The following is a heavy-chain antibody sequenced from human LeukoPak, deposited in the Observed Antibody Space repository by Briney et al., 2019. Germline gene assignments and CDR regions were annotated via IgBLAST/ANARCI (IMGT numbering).Heavy chain of an antibody. Sequence: SGTLSLTCAVSGGSILTTNWWSWVRQPPGKGLEWIGEVHLSGASNYNPSLKSRVNMSIDKSKNQLSLELTSVTAADTAVYYCARIKDHTSPIAQIDYWGQGPLVTVSS. D-gene: IGHD2-15*01. V-gene: IGHV4-4*02. J-gene: IGHJ4*02. CDR2: VHLSGAS. CDR3: ARIKDHTSPIAQIDY. CDR1: GGSILTTNW.